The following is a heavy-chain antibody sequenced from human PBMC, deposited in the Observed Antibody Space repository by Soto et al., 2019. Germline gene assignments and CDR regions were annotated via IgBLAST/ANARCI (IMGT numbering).Heavy chain of an antibody. V-gene: IGHV3-7*03. CDR2: IKQHASKK. D-gene: IGHD6-19*01. Sequence: GGSLRLSYASSGFSCISSWILWLREARGKGLEWVANIKQHASKKYSVACVKGRFTISRDKTKSSLYLQMNSLRAEDTAVYYCAGGGSGWYYFDYWGQGSRVTVSS. CDR3: AGGGSGWYYFDY. CDR1: GFSCISSW. J-gene: IGHJ4*02.